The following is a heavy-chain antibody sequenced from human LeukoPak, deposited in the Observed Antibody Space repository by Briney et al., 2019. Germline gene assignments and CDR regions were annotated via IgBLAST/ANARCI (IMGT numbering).Heavy chain of an antibody. CDR1: GFTFSSYG. Sequence: GGTLRLSFAASGFTFSSYGMNWVRQAPGKGLEWVSAFYGSGGSTYYADSVKGRFTISRDNSKNTLYLQMNSLRAEDTAVYYCAKDRGRYCSGGSCYFDYWGQGTLVTVSS. V-gene: IGHV3-23*01. J-gene: IGHJ4*02. D-gene: IGHD2-15*01. CDR3: AKDRGRYCSGGSCYFDY. CDR2: FYGSGGST.